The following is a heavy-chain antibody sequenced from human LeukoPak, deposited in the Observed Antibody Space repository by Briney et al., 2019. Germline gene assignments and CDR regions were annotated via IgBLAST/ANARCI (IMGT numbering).Heavy chain of an antibody. CDR1: GGPISSTNW. CDR2: ISLTGET. V-gene: IGHV4-4*02. D-gene: IGHD4-17*01. CDR3: ARHFYGDYVNY. Sequence: SETLSLTCGVSGGPISSTNWWSWVRQPPGQGPEWIGEISLTGETNYNPSLKSRVTISVDTSKNQFSLRLTSVTAADTAVYYCARHFYGDYVNYWGQGTLVTVSS. J-gene: IGHJ4*02.